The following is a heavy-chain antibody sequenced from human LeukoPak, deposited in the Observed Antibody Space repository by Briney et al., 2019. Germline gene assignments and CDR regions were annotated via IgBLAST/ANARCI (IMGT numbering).Heavy chain of an antibody. V-gene: IGHV3-74*01. Sequence: GGSLGLSCAASGFTFSSYWMHWVRQAPGKGLVWVSRINSDGSSTSYADSVKGRFTISRDNAKNTLYLQMNSLRAEDTAVYYCARDYGSGYFDYWGQGTLVTVSS. CDR1: GFTFSSYW. J-gene: IGHJ4*02. D-gene: IGHD4-17*01. CDR2: INSDGSST. CDR3: ARDYGSGYFDY.